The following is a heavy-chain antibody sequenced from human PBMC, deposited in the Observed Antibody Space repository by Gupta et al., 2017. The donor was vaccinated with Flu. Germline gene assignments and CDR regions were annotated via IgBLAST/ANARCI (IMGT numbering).Heavy chain of an antibody. Sequence: QVQLVQSGVEVKKPGASVQVPCKASGYTFTGYYIHWVRQAPGQGLEWMGWINPNSGGTNYAQKFQGWVTMTRDTSISTAYMELSRLRSDDTAVYYCARAFVGAGDFDYWGQGTLVTVSS. D-gene: IGHD1-26*01. CDR1: GYTFTGYY. V-gene: IGHV1-2*04. J-gene: IGHJ4*02. CDR3: ARAFVGAGDFDY. CDR2: INPNSGGT.